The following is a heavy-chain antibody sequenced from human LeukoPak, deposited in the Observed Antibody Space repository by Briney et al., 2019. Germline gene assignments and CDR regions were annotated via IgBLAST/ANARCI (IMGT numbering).Heavy chain of an antibody. CDR2: TNNDGSST. D-gene: IGHD4-17*01. CDR3: ASSYGHYYYYMDV. CDR1: GFTFSSYW. J-gene: IGHJ6*03. V-gene: IGHV3-74*01. Sequence: GGSLRLSCAASGFTFSSYWMHWVRQAPGKGLVWVSRTNNDGSSTSYADSVKGRFTISRDNAKNTLYLQINSLRAEDTAVYYCASSYGHYYYYMDVWGKGTTVTVSS.